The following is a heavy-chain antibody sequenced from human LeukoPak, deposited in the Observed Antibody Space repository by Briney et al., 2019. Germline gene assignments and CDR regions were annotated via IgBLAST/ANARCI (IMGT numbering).Heavy chain of an antibody. CDR2: ISCDGSNK. Sequence: GGSLRLSCAASGFTFSSYAMHWVRQAPGKGLEWVAVISCDGSNKYYADSVKGRFTISRDNSKNTLYLQMNSLRAEDTAVYYCAREHLDAFDIWGQGTMVTVSS. CDR1: GFTFSSYA. J-gene: IGHJ3*02. V-gene: IGHV3-30-3*01. CDR3: AREHLDAFDI.